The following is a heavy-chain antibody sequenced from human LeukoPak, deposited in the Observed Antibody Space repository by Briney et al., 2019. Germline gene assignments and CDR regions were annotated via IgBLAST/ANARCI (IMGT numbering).Heavy chain of an antibody. CDR3: AREGFLEWLLSY. CDR2: INPSGGST. CDR1: GYTFTSYY. Sequence: ASVKVSCKASGYTFTSYYMHWVRQAPGQGLEWMGIINPSGGSTSYAQKFQGRVTMTRDMSTSTVYMELSSLRSEDTAVYYCAREGFLEWLLSYWGQGTLVTVSS. V-gene: IGHV1-46*01. J-gene: IGHJ4*02. D-gene: IGHD3-3*01.